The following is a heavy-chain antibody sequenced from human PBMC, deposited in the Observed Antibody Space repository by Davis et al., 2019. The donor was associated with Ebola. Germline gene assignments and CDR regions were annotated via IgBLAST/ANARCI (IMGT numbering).Heavy chain of an antibody. CDR1: GFTFTNYA. Sequence: PGGSLRLSCAASGFTFTNYAIHWVREAPGKGLEWVSLISPSGVTTYYADSVRGRFTISRDNSRNTLYLQMNSLRAEDTALYYCANQPVAGNYYFDQWGQGTLVTVSS. J-gene: IGHJ4*02. CDR3: ANQPVAGNYYFDQ. V-gene: IGHV3-23*01. CDR2: ISPSGVTT. D-gene: IGHD6-19*01.